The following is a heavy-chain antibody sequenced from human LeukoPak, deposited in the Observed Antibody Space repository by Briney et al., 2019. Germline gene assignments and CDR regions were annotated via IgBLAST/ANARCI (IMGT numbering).Heavy chain of an antibody. CDR3: ARDWYSSGWSVLDY. V-gene: IGHV4-38-2*02. D-gene: IGHD6-19*01. CDR2: IYHSGST. CDR1: GYSISSGYY. Sequence: PSETLSLTCTVSGYSISSGYYWGWIRQPPGKGLEWIGSIYHSGSTYYNPSLKSRVTISVDTSKNQLSLKLTSVTAADTAVYFCARDWYSSGWSVLDYWGQGTLVTVSS. J-gene: IGHJ4*02.